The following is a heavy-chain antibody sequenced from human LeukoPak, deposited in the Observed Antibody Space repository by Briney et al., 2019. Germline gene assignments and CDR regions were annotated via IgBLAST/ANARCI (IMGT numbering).Heavy chain of an antibody. D-gene: IGHD3-22*01. CDR2: ISYDGSNK. V-gene: IGHV3-30-3*01. CDR1: GFTFSSYA. J-gene: IGHJ4*02. CDR3: ARGEGYYDSGGYYYYFDY. Sequence: PGGSLRPSCAASGFTFSSYAMHWVRQAPGKGLEWVAVISYDGSNKYYADSVKGRFTISRDNSKNTLYLQMNSLRAEDTAVYYCARGEGYYDSGGYYYYFDYWGQGTLVTVSS.